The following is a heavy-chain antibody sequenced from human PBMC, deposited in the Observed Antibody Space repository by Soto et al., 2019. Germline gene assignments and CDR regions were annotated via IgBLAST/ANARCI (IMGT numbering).Heavy chain of an antibody. Sequence: QVQLQESGPGLVKPSQTLALTCTVSGGSISNGGCYWSWIRQHPGKGLEWIGYIYYSGSTYYTPSLKSRVTLAVDTSNYQFSLKLSSVTAADTAVYYCARTPRYCAQGTLVTVST. CDR3: ARTPRY. V-gene: IGHV4-31*03. CDR1: GGSISNGGCY. D-gene: IGHD2-15*01. J-gene: IGHJ4*02. CDR2: IYYSGST.